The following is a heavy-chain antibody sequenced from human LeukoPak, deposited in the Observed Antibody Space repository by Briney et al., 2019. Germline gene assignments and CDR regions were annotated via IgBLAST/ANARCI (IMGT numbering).Heavy chain of an antibody. CDR2: FDPEAGKT. V-gene: IGHV1-24*01. CDR3: ATDMVGYCGGVTCYSEAY. D-gene: IGHD2-15*01. J-gene: IGHJ4*02. Sequence: ASVKVSCKVSGYSLTELSMHWVRQAPGKGLEWMGGFDPEAGKTIYAQNLHGRLTVTDDTSTDTAYMQLSSLRSEDTAVYYCATDMVGYCGGVTCYSEAYWGQGTLVTVSS. CDR1: GYSLTELS.